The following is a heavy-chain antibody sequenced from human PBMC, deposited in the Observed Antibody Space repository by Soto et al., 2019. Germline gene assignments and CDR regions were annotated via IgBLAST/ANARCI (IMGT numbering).Heavy chain of an antibody. CDR1: GFTFSGSA. D-gene: IGHD6-13*01. Sequence: PGGSLRLSCAASGFTFSGSAMHWVRQASGKGLEWVGRIRSKANSYATAYAASVKGRFTISRGDSKNTAYLQMNSLKTEDTAVYYCTRPGYSSSWNHDYWGQGTLVTVSS. CDR2: IRSKANSYAT. CDR3: TRPGYSSSWNHDY. J-gene: IGHJ4*02. V-gene: IGHV3-73*01.